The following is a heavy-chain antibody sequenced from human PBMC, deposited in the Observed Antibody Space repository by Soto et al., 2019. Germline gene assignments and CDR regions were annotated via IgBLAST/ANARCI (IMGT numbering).Heavy chain of an antibody. D-gene: IGHD3-10*01. CDR2: INSDGSSP. CDR3: ASRNYGSGSPTDY. CDR1: GFTFSNYW. Sequence: GGSLRLSCAASGFTFSNYWMHWVRQAPGKGLVWVSRINSDGSSPTYAGSVKGRFTISRDNAKNTLYLQMNSLRAEDTAVYYCASRNYGSGSPTDYWGQGTLVTVSS. J-gene: IGHJ4*02. V-gene: IGHV3-74*01.